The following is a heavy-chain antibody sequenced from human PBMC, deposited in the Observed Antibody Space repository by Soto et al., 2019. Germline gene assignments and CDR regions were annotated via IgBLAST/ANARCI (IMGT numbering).Heavy chain of an antibody. V-gene: IGHV3-23*01. CDR1: GFTFSSHA. D-gene: IGHD2-15*01. CDR3: ARDLWWYLH. CDR2: ISAGSEGA. J-gene: IGHJ4*02. Sequence: EVQLLESGGGLVQPGGALRLSCAASGFTFSSHAMSWVRQAPGKGLEWISSISAGSEGAYYADSVKGRFTISRGNSTTTLYLQMNSLSAEDTAVYYCARDLWWYLHWGQGTLVTVSS.